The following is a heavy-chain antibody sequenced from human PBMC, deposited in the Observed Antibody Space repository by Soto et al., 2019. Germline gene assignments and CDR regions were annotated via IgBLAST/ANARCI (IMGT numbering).Heavy chain of an antibody. V-gene: IGHV4-59*01. Sequence: PSETLSLTCTVSGGSISSYYWSWIRQSPGKGLEWLGYIYYSGSTNYNPSLKSRVTISVDTSKNQFSLKLSSVTAADTAVYYCARASTVTTRYGMDVWGHGTTVTVSS. CDR2: IYYSGST. J-gene: IGHJ6*02. CDR1: GGSISSYY. D-gene: IGHD4-17*01. CDR3: ARASTVTTRYGMDV.